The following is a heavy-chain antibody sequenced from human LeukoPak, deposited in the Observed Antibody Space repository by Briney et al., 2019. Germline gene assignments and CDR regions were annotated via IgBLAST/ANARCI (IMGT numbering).Heavy chain of an antibody. V-gene: IGHV4-39*01. J-gene: IGHJ5*02. Sequence: PSETLSLTCTVSGGSIRGSSYYWVWIRQPPGKGLEWIGTIYYSGSTYYNPSLKSRVTISADTSKDQLSLKVRSVTAADTAVYYCARSSGVVIHNWFDPWGQGTLVTVSS. CDR3: ARSSGVVIHNWFDP. CDR1: GGSIRGSSYY. D-gene: IGHD3-3*01. CDR2: IYYSGST.